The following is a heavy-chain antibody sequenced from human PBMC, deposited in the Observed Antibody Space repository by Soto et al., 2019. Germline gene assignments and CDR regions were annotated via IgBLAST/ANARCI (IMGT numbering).Heavy chain of an antibody. CDR3: ARTGSVAGTVYWFDP. CDR2: IYYSGST. D-gene: IGHD6-19*01. Sequence: SDTLFLTCTVSGGSLSSYYWSWIRQPPGKGLEWIGYIYYSGSTNYNPSLKSRVTISVDTSKNQFSLKLSSVTAADTAVYYCARTGSVAGTVYWFDPWAQGTLVTVSS. J-gene: IGHJ5*02. V-gene: IGHV4-59*08. CDR1: GGSLSSYY.